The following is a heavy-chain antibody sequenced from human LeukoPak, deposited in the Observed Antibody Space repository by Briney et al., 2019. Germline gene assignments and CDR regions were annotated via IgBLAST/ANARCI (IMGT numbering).Heavy chain of an antibody. Sequence: SQTLSLTCTVSGGSISSGSYYWSWIRQPAGKGLEWIGRIYTSGSTNHNPSLKSRVTISVDTSKNQFSLKLSSVTAADTAVYYCARHSYYDFLWDYWGQGTLVTVSS. D-gene: IGHD3-3*01. J-gene: IGHJ4*02. V-gene: IGHV4-61*02. CDR1: GGSISSGSYY. CDR2: IYTSGST. CDR3: ARHSYYDFLWDY.